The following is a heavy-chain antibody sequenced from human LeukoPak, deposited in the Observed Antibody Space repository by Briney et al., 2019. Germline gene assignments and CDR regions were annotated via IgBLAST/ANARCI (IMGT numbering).Heavy chain of an antibody. Sequence: GGSLRLSCAASGFTFSDYYMSWIRQAPGKGLEWVAVISSDGRDKHHADSVKGRFTISRDNSKNTLYLQTNSLRAEDTAVYYCARDLRRFAAYYFDYWGQGTLVTVSS. CDR2: ISSDGRDK. V-gene: IGHV3-30*03. J-gene: IGHJ4*02. CDR3: ARDLRRFAAYYFDY. D-gene: IGHD5/OR15-5a*01. CDR1: GFTFSDYY.